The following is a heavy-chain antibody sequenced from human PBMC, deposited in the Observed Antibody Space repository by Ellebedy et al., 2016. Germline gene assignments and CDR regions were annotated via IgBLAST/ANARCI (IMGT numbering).Heavy chain of an antibody. V-gene: IGHV4-59*08. CDR1: GGSISSHY. CDR2: IYYSGST. Sequence: SETLSLTCTVSGGSISSHYWNWIRQPPGKGLEWIGYIYYSGSTNYNPSLKSRVTISVDTSKNQFSLKLSSVTAADTAVYYCARHMVPDSSSWYGAFDIWGQGTMVTVSS. D-gene: IGHD6-13*01. J-gene: IGHJ3*02. CDR3: ARHMVPDSSSWYGAFDI.